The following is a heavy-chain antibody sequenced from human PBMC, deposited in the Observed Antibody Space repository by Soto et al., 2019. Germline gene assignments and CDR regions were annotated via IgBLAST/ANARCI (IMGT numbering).Heavy chain of an antibody. CDR2: ISAYKRST. D-gene: IGHD6-13*01. J-gene: IGHJ4*02. CDR3: ARDYKASWYYFDY. CDR1: GYTFTSYG. Sequence: ASVKVSCKASGYTFTSYGISWVRQAPGQGLEWMGWISAYKRSTNYVEKFQGRVTMTTDTSTSTAYMELRSLTSDDTAVYYCARDYKASWYYFDYWGQGTLVTVSS. V-gene: IGHV1-18*01.